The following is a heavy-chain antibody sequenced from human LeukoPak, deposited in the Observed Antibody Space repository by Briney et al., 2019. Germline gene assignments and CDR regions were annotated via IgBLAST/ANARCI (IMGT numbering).Heavy chain of an antibody. CDR2: IIPIFGTA. D-gene: IGHD3-22*01. CDR1: GGTFSSYA. J-gene: IGHJ3*02. V-gene: IGHV1-69*05. CDR3: ARSKWLFMFDI. Sequence: ASVKVSCKASGGTFSSYAISWVRQAPGQGLEWMGRIIPIFGTANYAQKFQGRVTITTDESTSTAYMGLSSLRSEDTAVYYCARSKWLFMFDIWGQGTMVTVSS.